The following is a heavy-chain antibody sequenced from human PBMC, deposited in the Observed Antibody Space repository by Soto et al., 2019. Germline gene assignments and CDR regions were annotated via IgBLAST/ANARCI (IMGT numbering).Heavy chain of an antibody. D-gene: IGHD6-13*01. Sequence: SETLSLTCAVYGGSFSGYYWTWIRQPPGTGLEWIGYISYSGSTNYNPSLKSRVTISVDTSKNQFSLKLSSVTAADTAVYYCAREGVSSSWYYYYGLDVWGQGTTVTVSS. CDR1: GGSFSGYY. J-gene: IGHJ6*02. CDR3: AREGVSSSWYYYYGLDV. V-gene: IGHV4-59*01. CDR2: ISYSGST.